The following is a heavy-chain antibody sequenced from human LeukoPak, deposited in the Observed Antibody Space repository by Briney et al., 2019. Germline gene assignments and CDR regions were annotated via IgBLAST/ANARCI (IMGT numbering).Heavy chain of an antibody. J-gene: IGHJ4*02. CDR1: GGSISSSSYY. CDR3: ARTTSDDSSVWSDY. D-gene: IGHD3-22*01. CDR2: IYYSGST. Sequence: PSETLSLTCTVSGGSISSSSYYWGWIRQPPGKGLEWIGSIYYSGSTYYNPSLKSRVTISVDTSKNQFSLKLSSVTAADTAVYYCARTTSDDSSVWSDYWGQGTLVTVSS. V-gene: IGHV4-39*07.